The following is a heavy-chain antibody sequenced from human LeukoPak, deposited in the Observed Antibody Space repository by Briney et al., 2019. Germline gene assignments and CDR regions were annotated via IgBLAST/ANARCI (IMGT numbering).Heavy chain of an antibody. J-gene: IGHJ4*02. Sequence: SETLSPTCTVSGGSISSSSYYWGWIRQPPGKGLEWIGSIYYSGSTYYNPSLKSRVTMSVDTSKNQFSLKLSSVTAADTAVYYCARHVGPNKSWRDPYFDYWGQGTLVTVSS. CDR1: GGSISSSSYY. D-gene: IGHD6-13*01. V-gene: IGHV4-39*01. CDR2: IYYSGST. CDR3: ARHVGPNKSWRDPYFDY.